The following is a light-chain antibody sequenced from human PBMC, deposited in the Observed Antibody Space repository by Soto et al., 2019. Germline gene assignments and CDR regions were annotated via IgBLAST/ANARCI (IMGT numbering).Light chain of an antibody. V-gene: IGKV3-15*01. J-gene: IGKJ5*01. CDR2: AAS. CDR1: QSVSSN. Sequence: EIVLTQSQATLSVWPWERGPLXLRASQSVSSNLAWYQQKPGQAPRLVIYAASTRATGIPDRFSGSVSGTEFTLAISSLQSEDFAVYYCQQYNEWPPFTFGQGTRLEIK. CDR3: QQYNEWPPFT.